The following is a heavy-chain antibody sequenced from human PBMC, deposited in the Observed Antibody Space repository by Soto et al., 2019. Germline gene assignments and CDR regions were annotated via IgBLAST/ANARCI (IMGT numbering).Heavy chain of an antibody. Sequence: SETLSLTCTVSGGSISSYYWSWIRQPPGKGLEWIGYIYYSGSTNYNPSLKSRVTISVDTSKNRFSLKLSSVTAADTAVYYCARLVPTYLPAATHRDWFDPWGQGTLVTVSS. CDR2: IYYSGST. J-gene: IGHJ5*02. V-gene: IGHV4-59*08. D-gene: IGHD2-2*01. CDR1: GGSISSYY. CDR3: ARLVPTYLPAATHRDWFDP.